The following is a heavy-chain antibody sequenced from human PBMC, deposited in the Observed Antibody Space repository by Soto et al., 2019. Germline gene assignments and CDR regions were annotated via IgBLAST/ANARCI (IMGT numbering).Heavy chain of an antibody. CDR2: IYSGGST. CDR3: ASERYYDSSGYYYTEAYGIDV. V-gene: IGHV3-53*01. J-gene: IGHJ6*02. D-gene: IGHD3-22*01. Sequence: VQLVESGGGLIQPGGSLRLSCAASGFTVSSNYMSWVRQAPGKGLECVSVIYSGGSTYYADSVKGRFTISRDNSKNTLYLQLNSQSAEDTAVYDCASERYYDSSGYYYTEAYGIDVWGQGTTVTVSS. CDR1: GFTVSSNY.